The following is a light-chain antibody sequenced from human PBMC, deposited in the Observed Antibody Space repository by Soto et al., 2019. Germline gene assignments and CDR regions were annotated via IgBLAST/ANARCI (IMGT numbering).Light chain of an antibody. CDR1: QSVSSSY. J-gene: IGKJ2*01. CDR3: EQYGSSPYT. Sequence: EIVLTQSPGTLSLSPGERATLSCRASQSVSSSYLAWYKQKPGQALRLLIYGASSRATGIPDRFSGSGSGTDFTLTISRLEPEDFAVYYCEQYGSSPYTFGQGTQLEIK. V-gene: IGKV3-20*01. CDR2: GAS.